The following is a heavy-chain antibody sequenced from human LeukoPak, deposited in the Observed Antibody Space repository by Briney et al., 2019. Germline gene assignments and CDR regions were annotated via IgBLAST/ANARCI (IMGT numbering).Heavy chain of an antibody. CDR1: GGTFSSYA. Sequence: SVKVSCKASGGTFSSYAISWVRQAPGQGLEWMGRIIPILGIANYAQKFQGRVTITADKSTSTACMELSSLRSEDTAVYYCARARYDSSGYGRLLFWFDPWGQGTLVTVSS. J-gene: IGHJ5*02. V-gene: IGHV1-69*04. D-gene: IGHD3-22*01. CDR3: ARARYDSSGYGRLLFWFDP. CDR2: IIPILGIA.